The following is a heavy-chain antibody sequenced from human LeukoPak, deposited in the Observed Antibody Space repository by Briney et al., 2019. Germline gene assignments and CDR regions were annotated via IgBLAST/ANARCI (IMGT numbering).Heavy chain of an antibody. D-gene: IGHD3-22*01. J-gene: IGHJ6*03. V-gene: IGHV4-61*05. CDR2: IYYSGST. Sequence: SETLSLTCTVSGGSISSSSYYWGWIRQPPGKGLEWIGYIYYSGSTNYNPSLKSRVTISVDTSKNQFSLKLSSVTAADTAVYYCASRTRNYYDSSGTSGGYYYYYMDVWGKGTTVTVSS. CDR3: ASRTRNYYDSSGTSGGYYYYYMDV. CDR1: GGSISSSSYY.